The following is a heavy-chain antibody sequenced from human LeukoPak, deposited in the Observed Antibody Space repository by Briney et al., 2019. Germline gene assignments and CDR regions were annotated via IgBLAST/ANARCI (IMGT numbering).Heavy chain of an antibody. CDR3: GRDFGLIGTKRSFDI. CDR1: GLTYSDYY. D-gene: IGHD1-7*01. J-gene: IGHJ3*02. V-gene: IGHV3-11*01. CDR2: ISGSGSTI. Sequence: TGGSLRLSCAVSGLTYSDYYMGWIRQAPGKGLGWVSYISGSGSTIYYADSVKGRFTISRDNAKNSLYLQMNSLRAEDTAVYYCGRDFGLIGTKRSFDIWAQGTIVTVSS.